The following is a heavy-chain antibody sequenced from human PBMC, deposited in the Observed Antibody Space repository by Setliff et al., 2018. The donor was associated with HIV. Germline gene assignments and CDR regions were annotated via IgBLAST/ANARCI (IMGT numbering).Heavy chain of an antibody. CDR1: GASISSGGDY. V-gene: IGHV4-61*09. CDR3: ARGDGITSYYYYYYMDV. D-gene: IGHD3-16*01. CDR2: VYTSGTT. J-gene: IGHJ6*03. Sequence: ASETLSLTCTVSGASISSGGDYWTWIRQPAGKGLEWIGHVYTSGTTKYSPSLKSRVSILGDTSKNQFSLKLSSVTAADTAVYYCARGDGITSYYYYYYMDVWGKGTTVTVSS.